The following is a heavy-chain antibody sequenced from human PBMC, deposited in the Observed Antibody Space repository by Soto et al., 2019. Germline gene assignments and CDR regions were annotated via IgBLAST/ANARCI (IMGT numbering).Heavy chain of an antibody. V-gene: IGHV4-4*02. Sequence: QVQLQESGPGLVKPSGTLSLTCAVSGGSISSSNWWSWVRQPPGKGLEWIGEIYHSGSTNYNPSLTSPVTISEDKSQNQFSLQLSSVTAADTAVYYCARAAMGGSSWPFDYWGQGTLVTVSS. D-gene: IGHD6-13*01. CDR3: ARAAMGGSSWPFDY. CDR2: IYHSGST. J-gene: IGHJ4*02. CDR1: GGSISSSNW.